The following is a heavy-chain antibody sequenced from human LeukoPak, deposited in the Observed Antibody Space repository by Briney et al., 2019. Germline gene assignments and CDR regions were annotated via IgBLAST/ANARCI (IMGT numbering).Heavy chain of an antibody. V-gene: IGHV3-11*01. J-gene: IGHJ6*03. Sequence: TGGSLRLSCAASGFTFSDYYMSWIRQAPGKGLEWVSYISSSGSTIYYADSVKGRFTISRDNSKNTLYLQMNSLRAEDTAVYYCARDLGEYSSSLSYYYYMDVWGKGTTVTVSS. CDR3: ARDLGEYSSSLSYYYYMDV. D-gene: IGHD6-6*01. CDR1: GFTFSDYY. CDR2: ISSSGSTI.